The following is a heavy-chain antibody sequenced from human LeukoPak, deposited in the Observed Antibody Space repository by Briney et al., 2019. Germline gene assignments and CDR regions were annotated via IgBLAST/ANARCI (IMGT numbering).Heavy chain of an antibody. CDR3: ARDGLGSGNVDY. V-gene: IGHV1-3*01. CDR2: INGGSGYT. Sequence: ASVKVSCKASGYTFTDYTMHWLRQAPGQRLDWMGWINGGSGYTKYSPESQGRVTITRDTSASTAYMELSSLRSDDTAVYYCARDGLGSGNVDYWGQGTLVTVFS. CDR1: GYTFTDYT. D-gene: IGHD3-10*01. J-gene: IGHJ4*02.